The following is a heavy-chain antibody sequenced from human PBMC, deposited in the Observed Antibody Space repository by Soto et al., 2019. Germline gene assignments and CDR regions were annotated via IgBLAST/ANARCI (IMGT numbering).Heavy chain of an antibody. D-gene: IGHD1-26*01. Sequence: GGSLRLSCVASGFTFSMYWMHWVRHVPGQSPFWVSRISYYGTTTNYADSVRGRFTISRDNSKNTLYLQINNLKHEATAIYYCTRGPWADSCGTWGNWGHGTPVTVSS. CDR1: GFTFSMYW. CDR2: ISYYGTTT. CDR3: TRGPWADSCGTWGN. V-gene: IGHV3-74*01. J-gene: IGHJ4*01.